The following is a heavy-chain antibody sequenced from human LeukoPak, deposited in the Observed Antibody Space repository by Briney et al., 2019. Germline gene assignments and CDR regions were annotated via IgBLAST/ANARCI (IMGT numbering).Heavy chain of an antibody. CDR2: ISYDGSNK. CDR1: GFTFSSYA. J-gene: IGHJ4*02. Sequence: GGSLRLSCAASGFTFSSYAMHWVRQAPGKGLEWVAVISYDGSNKYYADSVKGRFTISRDNSKNTLYLQMNSLRAEDTAVYYCARGPSYYDSSGYGMGEGLLDYWGQGTLVTVSS. CDR3: ARGPSYYDSSGYGMGEGLLDY. D-gene: IGHD3-22*01. V-gene: IGHV3-30*01.